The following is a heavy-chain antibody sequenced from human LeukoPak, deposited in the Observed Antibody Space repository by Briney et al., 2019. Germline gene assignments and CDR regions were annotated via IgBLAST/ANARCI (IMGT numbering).Heavy chain of an antibody. D-gene: IGHD4-23*01. J-gene: IGHJ4*02. Sequence: GGSLRLSCAASGFTFSSYSMNWVRQAPGMGLEWVALIWYDGSNKYYADSVKGRFTISRDNSKNTLYLQMNSLRVEDTAVYYCARALGYGANSRFDYWGQGTLVTVSS. CDR3: ARALGYGANSRFDY. V-gene: IGHV3-33*08. CDR1: GFTFSSYS. CDR2: IWYDGSNK.